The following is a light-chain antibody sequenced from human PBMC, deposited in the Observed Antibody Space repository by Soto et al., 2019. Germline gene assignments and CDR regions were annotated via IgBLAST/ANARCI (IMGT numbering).Light chain of an antibody. CDR1: QSVSSSY. CDR2: DAS. V-gene: IGKV3-20*01. CDR3: QQYDSSPRT. Sequence: EIVLTQSPGTLSLSPGERATLSCRASQSVSSSYLAWYQQKPGQAPRLLIYDASNRATGIPARFSGSGSGTDFTLTINRLEPEDFAVYYCQQYDSSPRTFGQGTKVDIK. J-gene: IGKJ1*01.